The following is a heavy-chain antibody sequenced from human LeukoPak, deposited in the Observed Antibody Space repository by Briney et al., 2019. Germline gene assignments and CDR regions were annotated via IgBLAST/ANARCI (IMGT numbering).Heavy chain of an antibody. V-gene: IGHV3-74*01. D-gene: IGHD6-25*01. Sequence: PGGSLRLSCTSSDLTFSNYEMHWVRQAPGKGLVWVSRLHSDGTSTSYADSVRGRFTISRDNARNTLYLQMNTLRAEDTAVYYCARSGWPYYFDYWGQGTLVTVSS. J-gene: IGHJ4*02. CDR2: LHSDGTST. CDR3: ARSGWPYYFDY. CDR1: DLTFSNYE.